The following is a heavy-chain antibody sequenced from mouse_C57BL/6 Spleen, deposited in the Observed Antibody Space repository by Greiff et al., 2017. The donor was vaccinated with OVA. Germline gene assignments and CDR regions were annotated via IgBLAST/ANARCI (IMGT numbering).Heavy chain of an antibody. D-gene: IGHD3-2*02. CDR2: IYPRSGNT. CDR3: ALQLRLQGYYYAMDY. V-gene: IGHV1-81*01. CDR1: GYTFTSYG. J-gene: IGHJ4*01. Sequence: QVQLQQSGAELARPGASVKLSCKASGYTFTSYGISWVKQRTGQGLEWIGEIYPRSGNTYYNEKFKGKATLTADKSSSTAYMELRSLTSEDSAVYFCALQLRLQGYYYAMDYWGQGTSVTVSS.